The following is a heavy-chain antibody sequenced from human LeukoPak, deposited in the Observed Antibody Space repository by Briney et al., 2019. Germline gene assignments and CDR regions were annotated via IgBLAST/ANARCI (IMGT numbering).Heavy chain of an antibody. J-gene: IGHJ6*02. CDR2: IWYDGSNK. D-gene: IGHD6-19*01. CDR1: GFTFSSYG. CDR3: AKAPLLSSGWYYYYGMDV. Sequence: PGGSLRLSCAASGFTFSSYGMHWVRQAPGKGLEWVALIWYDGSNKYYADSVKGRFTISRDNSKNTLYLQMNSLRAEDTAVYYCAKAPLLSSGWYYYYGMDVWGQGTTVTVSS. V-gene: IGHV3-33*06.